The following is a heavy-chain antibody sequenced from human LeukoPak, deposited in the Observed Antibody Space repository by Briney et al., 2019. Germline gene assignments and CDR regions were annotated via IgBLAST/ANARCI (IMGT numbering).Heavy chain of an antibody. CDR1: GGSFSGYY. J-gene: IGHJ4*02. CDR2: INHSGST. CDR3: AALVVTATRDY. D-gene: IGHD2-21*02. Sequence: SETLSLTCAAYGGSFSGYYWSWIRQPPGKGLEWIGEINHSGSTNYNPSLKSRVTISVDTSKNQFSLKLSSVTAADTAVYYCAALVVTATRDYWGQGTLVTVSS. V-gene: IGHV4-34*01.